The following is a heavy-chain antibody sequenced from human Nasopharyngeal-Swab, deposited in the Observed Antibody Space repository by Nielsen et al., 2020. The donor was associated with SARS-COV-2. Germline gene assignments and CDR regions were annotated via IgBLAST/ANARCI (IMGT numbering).Heavy chain of an antibody. D-gene: IGHD3-22*01. J-gene: IGHJ4*02. Sequence: GGSLRLSCAASGFTFSSYAMSWVRQAPGKGLEWVSGISASGASTHYADSVKGRFTISRDDSKNTLYLQMHSLRAEDTAIYYCTKDYDYYYDTSGYFYFDYWGQGTLVTVSS. CDR3: TKDYDYYYDTSGYFYFDY. CDR1: GFTFSSYA. CDR2: ISASGAST. V-gene: IGHV3-23*01.